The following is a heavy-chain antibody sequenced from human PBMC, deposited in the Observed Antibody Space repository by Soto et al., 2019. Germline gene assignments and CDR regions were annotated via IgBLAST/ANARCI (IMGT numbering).Heavy chain of an antibody. CDR2: INHSGST. V-gene: IGHV4-34*01. CDR3: ARGDVGYCSGGSCYEWFDP. J-gene: IGHJ5*02. CDR1: GGSFSGYY. Sequence: SETLSLTCAVYGGSFSGYYWSWIRQPPGKGLEWIGEINHSGSTNYNPSLKSRVTISVDTSKNQFSLKLSSVTAADTAVYYCARGDVGYCSGGSCYEWFDPWGQGTLVTVSS. D-gene: IGHD2-15*01.